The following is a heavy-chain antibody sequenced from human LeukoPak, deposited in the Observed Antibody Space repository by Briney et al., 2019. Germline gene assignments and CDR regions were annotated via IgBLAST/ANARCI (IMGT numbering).Heavy chain of an antibody. V-gene: IGHV3-38-3*01. Sequence: GGSLRLSCAASGFTVSSNEMSWVRQAPGKGLEWVSSISGGSTYYADSRKGRFTISRDNSKNTLYLQMDSLRAEDTAVYYCARETTGYSSSWFGYWGQGTLVTVSS. D-gene: IGHD6-13*01. CDR1: GFTVSSNE. CDR3: ARETTGYSSSWFGY. CDR2: ISGGST. J-gene: IGHJ5*01.